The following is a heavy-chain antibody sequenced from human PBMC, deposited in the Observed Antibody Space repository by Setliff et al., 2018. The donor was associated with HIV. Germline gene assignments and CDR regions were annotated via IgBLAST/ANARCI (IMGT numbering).Heavy chain of an antibody. Sequence: SETLSLTCTVSGASITSHYWNWIRQPPGKGLEWIGCVSFTGSANYNPSLKGRVPISVDTSKNQFSLKLSSVTAADTAVYYCATGITAAPDYWGQGSLVTVSS. J-gene: IGHJ4*02. V-gene: IGHV4-59*11. D-gene: IGHD6-25*01. CDR2: VSFTGSA. CDR3: ATGITAAPDY. CDR1: GASITSHY.